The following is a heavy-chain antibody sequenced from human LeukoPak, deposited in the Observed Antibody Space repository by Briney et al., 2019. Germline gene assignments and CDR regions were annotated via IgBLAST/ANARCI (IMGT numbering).Heavy chain of an antibody. D-gene: IGHD3-22*01. V-gene: IGHV1-18*01. J-gene: IGHJ4*02. Sequence: ASVKVSCKASGYTFTSYGITWVRQAPGQGLEWMGWISAYSGNINYAQQIQGRVTMTADTSTSTAYMELRSLRSDDTAVYYCARDFYYESSGYAIWGQGTLVTVSS. CDR3: ARDFYYESSGYAI. CDR2: ISAYSGNI. CDR1: GYTFTSYG.